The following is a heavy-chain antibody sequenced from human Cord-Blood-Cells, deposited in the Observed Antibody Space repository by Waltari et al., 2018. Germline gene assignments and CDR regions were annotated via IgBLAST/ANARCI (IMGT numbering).Heavy chain of an antibody. CDR2: ISSSSSYI. Sequence: EVQLVESGGGMVKPGGSLVLSCAASGFTFSSSSMNWVRQAPGKGLEWVSSISSSSSYIYYADSVKGRFTISRDNAKNSLYLQMNSLRAEDTAVYYCARTSGWYAFDIWGQGTMVTVSS. D-gene: IGHD6-19*01. V-gene: IGHV3-21*01. J-gene: IGHJ3*02. CDR3: ARTSGWYAFDI. CDR1: GFTFSSSS.